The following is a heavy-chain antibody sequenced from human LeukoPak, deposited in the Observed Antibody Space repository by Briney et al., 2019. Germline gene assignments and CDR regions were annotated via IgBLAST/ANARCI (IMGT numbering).Heavy chain of an antibody. J-gene: IGHJ6*02. CDR2: INPNNADT. D-gene: IGHD2-2*01. CDR3: ARDLLGSDIVVVPAANGMDV. CDR1: GYTFTGYF. V-gene: IGHV1-2*02. Sequence: ASVKVSCKASGYTFTGYFMHWVRQAPGEGLEWMGWINPNNADTNYAQKFQGRVTMTRDTSISTAYMELSRLRSDDTAVYYCARDLLGSDIVVVPAANGMDVWGQGTTVTVSS.